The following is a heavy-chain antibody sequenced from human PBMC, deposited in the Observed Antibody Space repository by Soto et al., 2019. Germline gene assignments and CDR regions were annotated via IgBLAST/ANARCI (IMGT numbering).Heavy chain of an antibody. CDR2: ISSSSSYI. V-gene: IGHV3-21*01. J-gene: IGHJ6*02. CDR3: ASYHYSSNYGMDV. Sequence: AGGSLRLSCAASGFTFSSYSMNWVRQAPGEGLEWVSSISSSSSYIYYADSVKGRFTISRDNAKNSLYLQMNSLRAEDTAVYYCASYHYSSNYGMDVWGQGTTVTVSS. D-gene: IGHD6-13*01. CDR1: GFTFSSYS.